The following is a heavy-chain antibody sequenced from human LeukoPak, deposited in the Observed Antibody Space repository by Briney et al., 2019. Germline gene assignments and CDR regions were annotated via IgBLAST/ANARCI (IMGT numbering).Heavy chain of an antibody. CDR2: INPSGGST. D-gene: IGHD3-10*01. J-gene: IGHJ6*03. Sequence: GASVKVSCKASGYTFTSYYMHWVRQAPGQGLEWMGIINPSGGSTSYAQKFQGRVTMTRDTSTSTVYMELSRLRSDDTAVYYCARDRGVRGVIPRYYMDVWGKGTTVTVSS. CDR3: ARDRGVRGVIPRYYMDV. CDR1: GYTFTSYY. V-gene: IGHV1-46*01.